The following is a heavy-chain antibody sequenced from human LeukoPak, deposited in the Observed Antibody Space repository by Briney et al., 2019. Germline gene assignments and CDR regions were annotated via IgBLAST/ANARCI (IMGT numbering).Heavy chain of an antibody. Sequence: GGSLRLSCAASGLTGSHNYVSWVRQAPGEGLEWVSAIHTSGDACYADSVKGRFTISRDTSKNTLYLQINSLRVEDTAVYYCIVFGDSNHWGQGTLVTVS. CDR1: GLTGSHNY. CDR2: IHTSGDA. V-gene: IGHV3-53*01. CDR3: IVFGDSNH. D-gene: IGHD4-17*01. J-gene: IGHJ5*02.